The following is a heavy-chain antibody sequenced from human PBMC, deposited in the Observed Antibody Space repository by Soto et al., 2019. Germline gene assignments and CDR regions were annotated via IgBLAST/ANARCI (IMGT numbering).Heavy chain of an antibody. CDR1: GYTFASYD. CDR2: MNPNSGNT. J-gene: IGHJ3*02. D-gene: IGHD1-20*01. Sequence: ASVKVSCKASGYTFASYDINWVRQATGQGLEWMGWMNPNSGNTGYAQKFQGRVTMTRNTSISTAYMELSSLRSEDTAVYYCASINSYSSPGMNGAEAFDIWGPRTMVTVSS. V-gene: IGHV1-8*01. CDR3: ASINSYSSPGMNGAEAFDI.